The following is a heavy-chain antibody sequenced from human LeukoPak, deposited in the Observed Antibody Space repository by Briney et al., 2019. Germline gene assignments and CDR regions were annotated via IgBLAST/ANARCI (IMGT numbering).Heavy chain of an antibody. D-gene: IGHD6-13*01. V-gene: IGHV4-59*01. J-gene: IGHJ5*02. CDR1: GGSISSYY. Sequence: KPSETLSLTCTVSGGSISSYYWSWIRQPPGKGLEWIGYIYYSGSTNYNPPLKSRVTISVDTSKNQSSLKLSSVTAADTAVYYCAREYSSSSPFDPWGQGTLVTVSS. CDR2: IYYSGST. CDR3: AREYSSSSPFDP.